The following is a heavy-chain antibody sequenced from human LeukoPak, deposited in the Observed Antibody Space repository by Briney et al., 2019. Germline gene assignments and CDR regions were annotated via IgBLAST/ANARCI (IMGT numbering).Heavy chain of an antibody. D-gene: IGHD6-19*01. CDR3: ARVPISGWYLNAFDI. J-gene: IGHJ3*02. CDR2: IYSGGST. CDR1: GFSASNNY. V-gene: IGHV3-53*01. Sequence: PGGSLRLSCAASGFSASNNYMNWVRRAPGKGLEWISVIYSGGSTYYADSVKGRFTISRDNSKNTLYLQMNSLRAEDTAVYYCARVPISGWYLNAFDIWGQGTMATVSS.